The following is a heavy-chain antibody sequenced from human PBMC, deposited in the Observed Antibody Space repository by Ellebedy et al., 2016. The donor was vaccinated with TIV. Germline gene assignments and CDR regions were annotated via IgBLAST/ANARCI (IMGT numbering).Heavy chain of an antibody. Sequence: SETLSLXXTVSGGSISSSSYYWGWIRQPPGKGLEWIGSIYYSGSTYYNPSLKSRVTISVDTSKNQFSLKLSSVTAADTAVYYCARGLKKVDGPAATFHYYYYMDVWGKGTTVTVSS. D-gene: IGHD2-2*01. CDR2: IYYSGST. V-gene: IGHV4-39*01. CDR3: ARGLKKVDGPAATFHYYYYMDV. J-gene: IGHJ6*03. CDR1: GGSISSSSYY.